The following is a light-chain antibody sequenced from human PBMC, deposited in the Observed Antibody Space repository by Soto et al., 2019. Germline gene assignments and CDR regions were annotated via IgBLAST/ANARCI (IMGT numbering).Light chain of an antibody. Sequence: EIVLTQSPGTLSLSPGERATLSCRASQSVSSSYLAWYQQKPGQAPRLLIYGASSRAPGITDRFSVSGSGTDFTLTISRLEPEDFAVYYCQQYGSSPQTFGQVTKVEIK. CDR3: QQYGSSPQT. CDR1: QSVSSSY. CDR2: GAS. J-gene: IGKJ1*01. V-gene: IGKV3-20*01.